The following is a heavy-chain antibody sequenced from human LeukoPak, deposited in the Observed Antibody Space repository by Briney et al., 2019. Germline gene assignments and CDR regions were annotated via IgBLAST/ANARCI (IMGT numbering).Heavy chain of an antibody. CDR2: ISSSGSTI. CDR1: GFTFSDYY. CDR3: AKDYYGSGSYYTYYYYMDV. D-gene: IGHD3-10*01. J-gene: IGHJ6*03. Sequence: GGSLRLSCAASGFTFSDYYMSWIRQAPGKGLEWVSYISSSGSTIYYADSVKGRFTISRDNAKNSLYLQMNSLRAEDTAVYYCAKDYYGSGSYYTYYYYMDVWGKGTTVTVSS. V-gene: IGHV3-11*01.